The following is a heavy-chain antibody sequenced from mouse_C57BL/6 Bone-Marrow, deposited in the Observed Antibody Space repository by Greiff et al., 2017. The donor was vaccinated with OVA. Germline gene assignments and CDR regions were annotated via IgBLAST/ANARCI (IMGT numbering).Heavy chain of an antibody. CDR1: GYTFTEYT. Sequence: QVQLQQSGAELVKPGASVKLSCKASGYTFTEYTIHWVKQRSGQGLEWIGWFYPGSGSIKYNEKFKDKATLTADKSSRTVYMELSRLTSEDSAVYFCARHEDAGYYGHWYFDVWGTGTTVTVSS. CDR2: FYPGSGSI. D-gene: IGHD1-1*01. J-gene: IGHJ1*03. V-gene: IGHV1-62-2*01. CDR3: ARHEDAGYYGHWYFDV.